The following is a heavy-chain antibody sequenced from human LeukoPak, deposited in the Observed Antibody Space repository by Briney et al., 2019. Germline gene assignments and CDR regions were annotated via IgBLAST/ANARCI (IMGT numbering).Heavy chain of an antibody. V-gene: IGHV6-1*01. J-gene: IGHJ4*02. Sequence: SQTLSVTCAISGDSVSSNTAAWHWIRHSPSRGLEWLGRTYYRSHWYNDYAVSAKSRITINPDTSKNQFSLQLNSVTPEDTAVYYCARVTVTALENWGQGTLVTVSS. CDR1: GDSVSSNTAA. D-gene: IGHD4-17*01. CDR2: TYYRSHWYN. CDR3: ARVTVTALEN.